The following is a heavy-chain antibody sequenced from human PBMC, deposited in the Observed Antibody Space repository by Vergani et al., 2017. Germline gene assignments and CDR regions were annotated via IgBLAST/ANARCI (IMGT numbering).Heavy chain of an antibody. CDR3: ASRGPPDYYYYYMDV. J-gene: IGHJ6*03. CDR1: GYTFTSYD. V-gene: IGHV1-8*01. Sequence: VSCKASGYTFTSYDINWVRQATGQGLEWMGWMNPNSGNTGYAQKFQGRVTMTRNTSISTAYMELSSLRSEDTAVYYCASRGPPDYYYYYMDVWGKGTTVTVSS. CDR2: MNPNSGNT.